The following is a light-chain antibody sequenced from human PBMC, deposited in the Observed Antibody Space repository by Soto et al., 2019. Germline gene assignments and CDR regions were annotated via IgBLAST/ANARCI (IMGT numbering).Light chain of an antibody. CDR1: QSVSTN. Sequence: VMTQSPATLSVSPGERAALSCRASQSVSTNLAWYQQKPGQPPRLLIYFASTRATAVPARVTAGGSGTEVTLTISSLQSDDWAVYDCQQYDKWPRTFGQGTKVDIK. CDR3: QQYDKWPRT. V-gene: IGKV3-15*01. J-gene: IGKJ1*01. CDR2: FAS.